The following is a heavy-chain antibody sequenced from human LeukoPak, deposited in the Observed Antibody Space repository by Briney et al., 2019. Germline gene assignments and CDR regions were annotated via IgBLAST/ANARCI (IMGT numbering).Heavy chain of an antibody. D-gene: IGHD3-10*01. CDR2: IKSKTDGGTT. J-gene: IGHJ3*02. CDR1: GFTFSNAW. Sequence: GGSLRLSCAASGFTFSNAWMSWVRRAPGKGLEWVGRIKSKTDGGTTDYAAPVKGRFTISRDDSKNTLYLQMNSLKTEDTAVYYCTTTMVRGVINAFDIWGQGTMVTVSS. V-gene: IGHV3-15*01. CDR3: TTTMVRGVINAFDI.